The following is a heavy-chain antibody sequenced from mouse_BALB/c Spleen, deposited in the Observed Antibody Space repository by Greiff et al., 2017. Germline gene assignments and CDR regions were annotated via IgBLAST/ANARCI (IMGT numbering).Heavy chain of an antibody. CDR2: IYPGYSDT. V-gene: IGHV1-5*01. CDR3: KSRDVLY. CDR1: GYTFTSYW. Sequence: EVQLVESGTVLARPGASVKLSCTASGYTFTSYWMHWVKQRPGPGLEWIGAIYPGYSDTSYNQKFKGKAKLTAVTSTSKAYMELSSLTKEDSAVYYWKSRDVLYWGQGNTLTVSS. J-gene: IGHJ2*01.